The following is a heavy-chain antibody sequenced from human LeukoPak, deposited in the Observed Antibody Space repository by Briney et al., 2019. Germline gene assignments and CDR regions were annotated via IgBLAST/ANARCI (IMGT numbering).Heavy chain of an antibody. CDR1: GGSISSYY. CDR3: ASVASGALSPIDY. J-gene: IGHJ4*02. CDR2: IYYSGST. V-gene: IGHV4-59*12. Sequence: SETLSLTCTVSGGSISSYYWSWIRQSPGKGLEWIGYIYYSGSTNYNPSLKSRVTISVDTSKNQFSLKLSSVTAADTAVYYCASVASGALSPIDYWGQGTLVTVSS. D-gene: IGHD2/OR15-2a*01.